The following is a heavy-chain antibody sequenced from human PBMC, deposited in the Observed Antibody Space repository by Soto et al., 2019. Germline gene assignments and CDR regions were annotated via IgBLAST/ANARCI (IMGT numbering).Heavy chain of an antibody. CDR3: AREGVSSSWYNYYGMDV. Sequence: TSETLSLTCAVSGGSISSGGYSWSWIRQPPGKGLECIGYIYHSGSTYYNPSLKSRVTISVDRSKNQFSLKLSSVTAADTAVYYCAREGVSSSWYNYYGMDVWGQGTTVTVSS. CDR2: IYHSGST. D-gene: IGHD6-13*01. CDR1: GGSISSGGYS. J-gene: IGHJ6*02. V-gene: IGHV4-30-2*01.